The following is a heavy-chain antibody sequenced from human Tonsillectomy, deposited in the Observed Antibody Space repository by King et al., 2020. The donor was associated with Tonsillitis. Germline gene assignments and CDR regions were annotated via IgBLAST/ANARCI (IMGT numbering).Heavy chain of an antibody. CDR1: GFTFSNYS. Sequence: EVQLVESGGGQVKPGGSLRLSCAASGFTFSNYSMNWVRQAPGKGLEWVSYISSSSSSIYYADSVKGRFTISRDNAQNSLYLQMNSLRAEDTAVYYCARDRQGLAELSETYYFDYWGQGTLVTVSS. CDR2: ISSSSSSI. D-gene: IGHD3-16*02. CDR3: ARDRQGLAELSETYYFDY. J-gene: IGHJ4*02. V-gene: IGHV3-21*01.